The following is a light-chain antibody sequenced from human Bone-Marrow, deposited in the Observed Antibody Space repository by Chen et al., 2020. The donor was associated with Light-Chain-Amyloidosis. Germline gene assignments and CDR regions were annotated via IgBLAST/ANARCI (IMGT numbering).Light chain of an antibody. CDR2: MTS. J-gene: IGKJ2*01. V-gene: IGKV1-5*03. Sequence: DIQLTQSPSTLSASVGDRVNIACRASHTISNWLAWYQQKPGKAPKLLIYMTSSLESGVPSRFSGSGSGTEFTLTISSLQPEDFATYYCQHYNDYSYTFGQGTKLEIK. CDR3: QHYNDYSYT. CDR1: HTISNW.